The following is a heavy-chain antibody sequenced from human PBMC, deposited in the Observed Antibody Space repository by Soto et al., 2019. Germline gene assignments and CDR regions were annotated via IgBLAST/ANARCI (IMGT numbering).Heavy chain of an antibody. D-gene: IGHD6-19*01. CDR2: IYYIGST. J-gene: IGHJ4*02. CDR3: ARARSVSGTVGLVDY. Sequence: SETLSLTCTVSGDSISSGGYYWSWIRQHPGKGLEWIGYIYYIGSTYYTPSLKGRVTLSVDTSKNQFSLKLSSVTAADTAVYYCARARSVSGTVGLVDYWGQGTLVTVSS. V-gene: IGHV4-31*03. CDR1: GDSISSGGYY.